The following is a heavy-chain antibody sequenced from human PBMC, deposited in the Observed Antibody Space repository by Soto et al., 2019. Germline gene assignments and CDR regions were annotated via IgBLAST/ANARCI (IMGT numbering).Heavy chain of an antibody. Sequence: EEQLVASGGALVQPGGSLRLSCVASGFTFHDHAMHWVRQVPGKGLGWVSFITCNGGSLAYADSIKGRFTISRDNAKNSLYLQMNSLRAEDTAFYYCTRGYCTVGSCAFDIWGQGTVVTVSS. CDR2: ITCNGGSL. D-gene: IGHD2-8*02. CDR3: TRGYCTVGSCAFDI. J-gene: IGHJ3*02. V-gene: IGHV3-9*01. CDR1: GFTFHDHA.